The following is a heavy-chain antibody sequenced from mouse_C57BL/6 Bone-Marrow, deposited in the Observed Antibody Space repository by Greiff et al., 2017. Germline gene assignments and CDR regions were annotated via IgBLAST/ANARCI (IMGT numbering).Heavy chain of an antibody. CDR1: GFTFSDYY. D-gene: IGHD4-1*01. CDR3: ARKANWDRYYFDY. CDR2: ISHGGGST. Sequence: EVMLVESGAGLVKPGGSLKLSCAASGFTFSDYYMYWVRQTPEKSLEWIAYISHGGGSTYYPETVKGRVTISRDNAKNTLYLQMSRLTSEDTAMYYCARKANWDRYYFDYWGQGTTLTVSS. V-gene: IGHV5-12*01. J-gene: IGHJ2*01.